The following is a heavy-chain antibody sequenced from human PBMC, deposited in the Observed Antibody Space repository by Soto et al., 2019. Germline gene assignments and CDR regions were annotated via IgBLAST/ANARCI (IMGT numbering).Heavy chain of an antibody. V-gene: IGHV3-66*01. J-gene: IGHJ4*02. D-gene: IGHD4-17*01. CDR2: IYTDGST. CDR3: ASRITSYGAYDF. Sequence: EVQLVESGGGLVQPGGSLRLTCAASGFTVSSNYMSWVRQAPGKGLEWVSIIYTDGSTYYADSVKGRFTLSRDDSKNTLYLQINSLRVEDTAVYYCASRITSYGAYDFWGQGTLFTVSS. CDR1: GFTVSSNY.